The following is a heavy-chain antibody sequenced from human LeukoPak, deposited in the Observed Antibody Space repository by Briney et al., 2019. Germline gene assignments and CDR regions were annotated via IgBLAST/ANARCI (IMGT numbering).Heavy chain of an antibody. J-gene: IGHJ4*02. CDR1: GDTFTGYY. Sequence: ASVRVSCKASGDTFTGYYMHWGRQAPGQGLEWMGWINPNRGGTNYAQKFQGRVTMTRDTSISTAYMELSRLRSDDTAVYYCARDSSGWYRPGYWGQGTLVTVSS. D-gene: IGHD6-19*01. CDR2: INPNRGGT. V-gene: IGHV1-2*02. CDR3: ARDSSGWYRPGY.